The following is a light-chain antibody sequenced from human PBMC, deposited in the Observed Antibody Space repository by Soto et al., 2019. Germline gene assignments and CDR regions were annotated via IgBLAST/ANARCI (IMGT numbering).Light chain of an antibody. CDR3: QQRSNWPPSLT. J-gene: IGKJ4*01. CDR2: DAS. V-gene: IGKV3-11*01. Sequence: IVLTQSPATLSLSPGERATLSCRASQSINTYLAWYQQQPGQAPRLLIYDASNRATGIPAKFSGSRSGTDFTLTISSLEPEDFAVYYCQQRSNWPPSLTFGGGTKVEIK. CDR1: QSINTY.